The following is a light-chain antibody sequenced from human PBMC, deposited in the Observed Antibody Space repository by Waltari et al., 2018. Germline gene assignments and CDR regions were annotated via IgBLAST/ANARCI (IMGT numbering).Light chain of an antibody. V-gene: IGKV1-39*01. CDR2: AAS. Sequence: DIQMTQSPSSLSASVGDRVTITCRASQTFSDYLNWYQKQPGKAPKLLIYAASRLQRGVPSRFSGSGSGTDFTISISSLQPEDFATYYCQQSYTMGYTFGQGTKLEIK. CDR1: QTFSDY. CDR3: QQSYTMGYT. J-gene: IGKJ2*01.